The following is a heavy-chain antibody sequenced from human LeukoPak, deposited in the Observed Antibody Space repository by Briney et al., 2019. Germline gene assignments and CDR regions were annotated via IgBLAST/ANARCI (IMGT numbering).Heavy chain of an antibody. CDR1: GFTFSSYE. CDR2: ISSSGSTI. V-gene: IGHV3-48*03. J-gene: IGHJ4*02. D-gene: IGHD2-2*01. Sequence: GGSLRLSCAASGFTFSSYEMNWVRQAPGKGLEWVSYISSSGSTIYYADSVKGRFTISRDNAKNSLYLQMNSLRAEDTAVYYCARDGVGYCSSTTCQIDYWGQGTLVTFSS. CDR3: ARDGVGYCSSTTCQIDY.